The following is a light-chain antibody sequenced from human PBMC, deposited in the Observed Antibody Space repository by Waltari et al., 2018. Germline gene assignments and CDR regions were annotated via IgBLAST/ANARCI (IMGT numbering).Light chain of an antibody. CDR3: AAWDDSLNGWV. CDR1: NSNIGSNS. Sequence: QSVLTQPPSASVTPGQRVTISCSGRNSNIGSNSVNWYQQLPGTAPNLLIYTNNQRPSGVPDRFPGSKSGPSATLAIGGLRSADEADYYCAAWDDSLNGWVFGGGTKLTVL. V-gene: IGLV1-44*01. J-gene: IGLJ3*02. CDR2: TNN.